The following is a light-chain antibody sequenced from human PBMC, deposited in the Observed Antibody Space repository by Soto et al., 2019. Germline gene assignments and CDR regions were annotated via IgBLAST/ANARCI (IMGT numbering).Light chain of an antibody. CDR2: DAY. Sequence: EVVLTQSPVTLSLSPGERATLSCRASQSFRGLLAWYQQKPGQAPRLLIYDAYNRAIGIPPRFSGSGSGTEFTLTISSLQSEDFAVYYCQQYNSWPITFGRGTRLEIK. V-gene: IGKV3D-15*01. J-gene: IGKJ5*01. CDR3: QQYNSWPIT. CDR1: QSFRGL.